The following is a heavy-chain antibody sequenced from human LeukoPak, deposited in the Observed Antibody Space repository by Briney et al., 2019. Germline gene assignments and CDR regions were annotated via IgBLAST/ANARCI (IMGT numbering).Heavy chain of an antibody. CDR1: GYTFTSYG. V-gene: IGHV1-18*01. D-gene: IGHD3-10*01. CDR3: ARDVPRITMVRGVTPDAFDI. CDR2: ISAYNGNT. Sequence: ASVKVSCKASGYTFTSYGISWVRQAPGQGLEWMGWISAYNGNTNYAQKLQGRVTMTTDTSTSTAYMELRSLRSDDTAVYYCARDVPRITMVRGVTPDAFDIWGQGTMVTVSS. J-gene: IGHJ3*02.